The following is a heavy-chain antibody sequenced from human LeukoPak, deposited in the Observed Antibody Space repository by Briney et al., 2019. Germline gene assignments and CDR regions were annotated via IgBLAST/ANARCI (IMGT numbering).Heavy chain of an antibody. CDR1: GYTFTSYD. V-gene: IGHV1-8*03. Sequence: ASVKVSCKASGYTFTSYDINWLRQATGQGLEWMGWMNPNSGNTGYAQKFQGRVTITRNTSISTAYMELSSLRSEDTAVYYCARGRLNWNYAAAWFVWGKGTTVTVSS. D-gene: IGHD1-7*01. CDR2: MNPNSGNT. CDR3: ARGRLNWNYAAAWFV. J-gene: IGHJ6*04.